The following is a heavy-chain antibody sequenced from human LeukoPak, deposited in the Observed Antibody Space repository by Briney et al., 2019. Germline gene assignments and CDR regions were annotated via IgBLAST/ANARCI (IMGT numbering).Heavy chain of an antibody. Sequence: GGSLRLSCAASGFTFSTYAMTWVRQAPGKGLEWVSGIIGSGGGTYYTDSVKGRFTISRDNSKNTLYLQMNSLKTEDTAVYYCARLGRGSSVAFDIWGQGTMVTVSS. V-gene: IGHV3-23*01. CDR1: GFTFSTYA. D-gene: IGHD1-26*01. CDR2: IIGSGGGT. CDR3: ARLGRGSSVAFDI. J-gene: IGHJ3*02.